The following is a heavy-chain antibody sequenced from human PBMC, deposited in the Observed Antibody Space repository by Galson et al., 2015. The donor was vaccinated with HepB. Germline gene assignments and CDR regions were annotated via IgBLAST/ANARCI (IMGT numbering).Heavy chain of an antibody. J-gene: IGHJ4*02. CDR1: RFTFDNYG. CDR3: AKDPHYFESSGTYSTPHYFDY. D-gene: IGHD3-22*01. Sequence: SLRLSCAASRFTFDNYGMSWVRQAPGKGLECVSSISHSGRRTYYTDAVKGRFTISRDNSRDTLYLQMDSLRVEDTAVYFCAKDPHYFESSGTYSTPHYFDYWGQGTPVTVSS. CDR2: ISHSGRRT. V-gene: IGHV3-23*01.